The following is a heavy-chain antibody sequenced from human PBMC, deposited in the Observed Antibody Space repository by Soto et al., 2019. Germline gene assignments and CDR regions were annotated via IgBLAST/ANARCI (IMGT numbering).Heavy chain of an antibody. V-gene: IGHV3-23*01. J-gene: IGHJ4*02. CDR1: GFTFNTFV. CDR3: ARTSSYDFWSGFLY. Sequence: PVGSLRLSCAASGFTFNTFVMTWVRQAPGKGLEWVSSISGSGVTTHYADSVKGRFTISRDNSKNTLHLQMSTLRAEDTAVYFCARTSSYDFWSGFLYWGQGILVTVSS. D-gene: IGHD3-3*01. CDR2: ISGSGVTT.